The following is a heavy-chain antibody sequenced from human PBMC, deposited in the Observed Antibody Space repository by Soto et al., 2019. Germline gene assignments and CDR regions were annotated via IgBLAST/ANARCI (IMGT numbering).Heavy chain of an antibody. CDR2: TYHSGNP. Sequence: PSETLFLTCTVSGDSISGYYWSWIRQPPGKGLEWIGYTYHSGNPYYNPSLKSRVIISVDRSKNQFSLKVRSVTAADTAVYYCTRETYGDYVGYFDPRGQGIQVTVSS. J-gene: IGHJ5*02. D-gene: IGHD4-17*01. CDR3: TRETYGDYVGYFDP. CDR1: GDSISGYY. V-gene: IGHV4-30-2*01.